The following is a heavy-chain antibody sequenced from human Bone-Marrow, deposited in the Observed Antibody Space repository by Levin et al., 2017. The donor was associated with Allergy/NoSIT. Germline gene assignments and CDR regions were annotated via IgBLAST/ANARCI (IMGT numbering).Heavy chain of an antibody. D-gene: IGHD2-8*01. CDR1: DFTLSSYW. CDR3: VSQYDTPSHY. J-gene: IGHJ4*02. V-gene: IGHV3-7*01. Sequence: GESLKISCTASDFTLSSYWMGWVRQAPGRGLECVANINQGGSEKHYVDSVRGRFTISRDNAENSLYLQMNSLSVEDTALYYCVSQYDTPSHYWGQGTLVTVSS. CDR2: INQGGSEK.